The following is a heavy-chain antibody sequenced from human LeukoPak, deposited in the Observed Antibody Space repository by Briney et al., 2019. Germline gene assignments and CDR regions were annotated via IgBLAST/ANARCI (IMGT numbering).Heavy chain of an antibody. D-gene: IGHD3-22*01. CDR2: ISGSGGST. Sequence: GGSLRLSCAASGFTFSSYAMSWVRQAPGKGLEWVSAISGSGGSTYYADSVKGRFTISRDNSKNTLYLQMNSLRAEDTAVYYCAKDFPYDSSGYYYYYYGMDVWGQGTTVTVSS. J-gene: IGHJ6*02. V-gene: IGHV3-23*01. CDR3: AKDFPYDSSGYYYYYYGMDV. CDR1: GFTFSSYA.